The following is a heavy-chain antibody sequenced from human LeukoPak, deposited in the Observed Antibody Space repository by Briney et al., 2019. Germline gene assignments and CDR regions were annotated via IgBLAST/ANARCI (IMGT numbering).Heavy chain of an antibody. D-gene: IGHD2-2*01. V-gene: IGHV3-30*02. J-gene: IGHJ6*03. CDR2: IRYDGSNK. CDR1: GFTFSRYG. Sequence: GGSLRHSCASSGFTFSRYGMHWVRQAPGKGLEWVAFIRYDGSNKYYADSVKGRFTISRDNSKITLYLQMNSLRAEDTAVYYCAKDRCSSTSCYGGGFYYYYMDVWGKGTTVTVSS. CDR3: AKDRCSSTSCYGGGFYYYYMDV.